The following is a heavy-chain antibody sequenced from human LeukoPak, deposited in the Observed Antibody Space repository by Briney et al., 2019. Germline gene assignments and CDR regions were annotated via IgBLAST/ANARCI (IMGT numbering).Heavy chain of an antibody. J-gene: IGHJ6*03. CDR2: ISYDGSNK. CDR3: AREGRGYSGLGYRNYYYYMDV. V-gene: IGHV3-30*04. Sequence: GGSLRLSCAASGFTFSSYAMHWVRQAPGKGLEWVAVISYDGSNKYYADSVKGRFTISRDNSKNTLYLQMNGLRAEDTAVYYCAREGRGYSGLGYRNYYYYMDVWGKGTTVTVSS. CDR1: GFTFSSYA. D-gene: IGHD5-12*01.